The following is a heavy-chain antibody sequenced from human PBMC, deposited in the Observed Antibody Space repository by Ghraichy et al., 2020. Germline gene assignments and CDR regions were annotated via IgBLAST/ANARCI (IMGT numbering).Heavy chain of an antibody. V-gene: IGHV3-30*04. CDR1: GFTFSSYA. J-gene: IGHJ6*03. Sequence: SCAASGFTFSSYAMHWVRQAPGKGLEWVAVISYDGSNKYYADSVKGRFTISRDNSKNTLYLQMNSLRAEDTAVYYCARDPHYDFSYMDVWGKGTTVTVSS. CDR3: ARDPHYDFSYMDV. D-gene: IGHD3-3*01. CDR2: ISYDGSNK.